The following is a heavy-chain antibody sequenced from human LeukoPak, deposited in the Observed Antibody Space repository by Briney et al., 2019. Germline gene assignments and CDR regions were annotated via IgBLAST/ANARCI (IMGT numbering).Heavy chain of an antibody. CDR2: INPSGGST. Sequence: ASVKVSCKASGYTFTSYYMHWVRQAPGQGLEWMGIINPSGGSTSYAQKFQGRVTMTRDTSTSTVYMELSSLRSEDTAVYYCARDLREAYYYYYMDVWGKGTTVTISS. J-gene: IGHJ6*03. D-gene: IGHD1-26*01. CDR3: ARDLREAYYYYYMDV. CDR1: GYTFTSYY. V-gene: IGHV1-46*01.